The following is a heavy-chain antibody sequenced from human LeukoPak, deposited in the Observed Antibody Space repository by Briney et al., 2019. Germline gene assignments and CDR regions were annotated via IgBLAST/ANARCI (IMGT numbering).Heavy chain of an antibody. CDR3: ARSPSVLRSFDWLPRAYYFDY. Sequence: ETLSLTCAVYGGPFSGFYWSWIRQPPGKGLEWIGEFNLSGSYNYNPSLKSRVTISVDTSKNQFSLKPSSGTAADTAVYYCARSPSVLRSFDWLPRAYYFDYWGQGTLVTVSS. CDR1: GGPFSGFY. V-gene: IGHV4-34*01. D-gene: IGHD3-9*01. J-gene: IGHJ4*02. CDR2: FNLSGSY.